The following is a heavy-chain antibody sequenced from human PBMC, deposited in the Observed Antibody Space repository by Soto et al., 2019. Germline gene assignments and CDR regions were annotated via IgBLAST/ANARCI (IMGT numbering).Heavy chain of an antibody. D-gene: IGHD1-7*01. J-gene: IGHJ6*02. CDR2: ISSSSSYI. CDR3: ATLELVSGKPYYGMDV. CDR1: GFTFSSDS. V-gene: IGHV3-21*01. Sequence: GGSPGLSFAAPGFTFSSDSTNWVRQAPGKELEWVSSISSSSSYIYYADSVKGRFTISRDNAKNSLYLQMNSLRAEDTAVYYCATLELVSGKPYYGMDVWGQGTTVTVSS.